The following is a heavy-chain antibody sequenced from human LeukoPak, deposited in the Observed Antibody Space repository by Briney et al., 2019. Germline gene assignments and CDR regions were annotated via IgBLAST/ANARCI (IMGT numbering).Heavy chain of an antibody. Sequence: ASVKVSCKASGYTFTNYGVTWVRHAPGQGLEWMGWISGYNGNTNYAQKLQGRVTMTTDTSTSTAYMELRSLRSDDTAVYYCARVHNEGSHYVYWGQGTLVTVSS. CDR1: GYTFTNYG. V-gene: IGHV1-18*01. J-gene: IGHJ4*02. D-gene: IGHD1-26*01. CDR3: ARVHNEGSHYVY. CDR2: ISGYNGNT.